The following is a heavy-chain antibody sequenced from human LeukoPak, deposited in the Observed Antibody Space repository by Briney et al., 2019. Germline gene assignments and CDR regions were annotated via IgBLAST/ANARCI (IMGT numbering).Heavy chain of an antibody. V-gene: IGHV1-46*01. CDR2: INPSSGST. D-gene: IGHD1-26*01. CDR3: ARMYSGSYDY. J-gene: IGHJ4*02. Sequence: ASVKVSCEASGYTFTNYYMHWVRQAPGQGLEWMGIINPSSGSTTYAQQFQGRVTMTRDTSTSTVYMELSSLTSEDTAVYYCARMYSGSYDYWGQGTLVTGSS. CDR1: GYTFTNYY.